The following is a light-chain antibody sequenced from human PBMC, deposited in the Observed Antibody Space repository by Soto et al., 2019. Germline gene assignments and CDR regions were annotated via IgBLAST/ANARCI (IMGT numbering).Light chain of an antibody. CDR1: SSDVGGYNY. V-gene: IGLV2-14*01. Sequence: SALTQPASVSGSTGQSITISCTETSSDVGGYNYVSWYQQHPGKAPKLIIYEVSNRPSGVSNRFSGSKSGNTASLTISGLQAEDEADYYCNSYTSKSTGVFGTGTKRTVL. J-gene: IGLJ1*01. CDR2: EVS. CDR3: NSYTSKSTGV.